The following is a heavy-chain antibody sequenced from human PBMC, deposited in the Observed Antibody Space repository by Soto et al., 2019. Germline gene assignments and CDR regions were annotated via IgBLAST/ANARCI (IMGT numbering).Heavy chain of an antibody. CDR1: GGSFSGYY. CDR2: INHSGST. D-gene: IGHD1-1*01. J-gene: IGHJ4*02. V-gene: IGHV4-34*01. CDR3: ARVSGTTSATKLYFDY. Sequence: SETLSLTCAVYGGSFSGYYWSWIRQPPGKGLEWIGEINHSGSTNYNPSLKSRVTVSVDTSKNQFSLKLSSVTAADTAVYYCARVSGTTSATKLYFDYWGQGTLVTVSS.